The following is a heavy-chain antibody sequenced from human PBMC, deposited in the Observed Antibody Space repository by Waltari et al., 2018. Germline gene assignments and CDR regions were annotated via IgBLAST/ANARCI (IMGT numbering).Heavy chain of an antibody. CDR3: ARAWIVHGMDV. D-gene: IGHD2-2*03. J-gene: IGHJ6*02. V-gene: IGHV3-21*01. CDR2: SSSSSSYI. Sequence: EVQLVESGGGLVKPGGSLRLSCAASGFTFSSYSMNWVRQAPGKGLELVSSSSSSSSYIYYADSVKGRFTISRDNAKNSLYLQMNSLRAEDTAVYYCARAWIVHGMDVWGQGTTATVSS. CDR1: GFTFSSYS.